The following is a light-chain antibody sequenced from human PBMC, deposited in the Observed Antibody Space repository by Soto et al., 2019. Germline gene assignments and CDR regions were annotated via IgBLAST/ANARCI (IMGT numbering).Light chain of an antibody. CDR3: AAWDDILSAYV. CDR2: ANN. J-gene: IGLJ1*01. CDR1: TSNIGNST. Sequence: QSVLTQPPSASGTPGQRVTTSCSGSTSNIGNSTVNWYQQLPGTAPKLLIYANNQRPSGVPDRFSGSKSGTSASLAISGLQSEDEADYHCAAWDDILSAYVFGAGTKVTVL. V-gene: IGLV1-44*01.